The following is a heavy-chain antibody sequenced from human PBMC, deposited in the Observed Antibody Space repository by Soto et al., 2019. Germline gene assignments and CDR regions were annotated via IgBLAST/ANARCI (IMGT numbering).Heavy chain of an antibody. D-gene: IGHD4-17*01. CDR1: GFTFSSYS. CDR3: AKHRSTVTTFSWFDL. V-gene: IGHV3-48*02. J-gene: IGHJ5*02. CDR2: ISSSSSTI. Sequence: EVQLVESGGGLVQPGGSLRLSCAASGFTFSSYSMNWVRQAPGTGLEWVSYISSSSSTIYYADSVKGRFTISRDNAKNSLYLQMNSLRDEDTAVYYCAKHRSTVTTFSWFDLWGQGTLVTVSS.